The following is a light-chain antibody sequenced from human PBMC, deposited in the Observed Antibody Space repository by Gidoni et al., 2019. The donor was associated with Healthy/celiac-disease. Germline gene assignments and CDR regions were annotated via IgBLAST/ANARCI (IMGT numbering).Light chain of an antibody. CDR2: AAY. CDR1: QSISSY. Sequence: DIQMTQSPSSLSASVGDRVTITCRASQSISSYVNWYKKKPGKAPKLLIYAAYRLQSGVPSRFSGSGAGTDFTLTISSRQPEDFATYYCQKSYSTTLTFGGGNKVEIK. CDR3: QKSYSTTLT. J-gene: IGKJ4*01. V-gene: IGKV1-39*01.